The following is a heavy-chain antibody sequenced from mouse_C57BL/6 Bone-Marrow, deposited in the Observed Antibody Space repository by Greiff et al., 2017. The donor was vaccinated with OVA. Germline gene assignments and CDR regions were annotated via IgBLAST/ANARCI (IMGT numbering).Heavy chain of an antibody. CDR3: ARGGSITTGAY. V-gene: IGHV1-61*01. J-gene: IGHJ3*01. CDR1: GYTFTSYW. D-gene: IGHD1-1*01. CDR2: IYPSDSET. Sequence: QVQLKQPGAELVRPGSSVKLSCKASGYTFTSYWMDWVKQRPGQGLEWIGNIYPSDSETHYNQKFKDKATLTVDKSSSTAYMQLSSLTSEDSAVYYCARGGSITTGAYWGQGTLVTVSA.